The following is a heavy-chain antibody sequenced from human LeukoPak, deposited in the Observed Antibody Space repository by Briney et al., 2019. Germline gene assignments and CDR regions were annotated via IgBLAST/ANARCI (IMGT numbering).Heavy chain of an antibody. CDR2: ISYDGSNK. V-gene: IGHV3-30-3*01. CDR1: GFTFSSYA. D-gene: IGHD1-7*01. J-gene: IGHJ4*02. CDR3: ASQLELRGGVDY. Sequence: GGSLRLSCAASGFTFSSYAMHWVRQAPGKGLEWMAVISYDGSNKYYADSVKGRFTISRDNSKNTLYLQMNSLRAEDTAVYYCASQLELRGGVDYWGQGTLVTVSS.